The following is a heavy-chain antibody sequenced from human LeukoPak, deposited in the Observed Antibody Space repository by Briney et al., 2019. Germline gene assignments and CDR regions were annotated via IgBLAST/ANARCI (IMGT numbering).Heavy chain of an antibody. CDR1: GFTFSTFE. CDR3: AKSSGYSYGDPYYFDS. J-gene: IGHJ4*02. CDR2: ISGRGGTI. D-gene: IGHD5-18*01. Sequence: PGGSLRLSCAASGFTFSTFEMNWVRQAPGKGLGWVSYISGRGGTIYYADSVKGRFTVSRDNSKNTLYLQMTSLRAEDTAVYYCAKSSGYSYGDPYYFDSWGQGTLVTVSS. V-gene: IGHV3-23*01.